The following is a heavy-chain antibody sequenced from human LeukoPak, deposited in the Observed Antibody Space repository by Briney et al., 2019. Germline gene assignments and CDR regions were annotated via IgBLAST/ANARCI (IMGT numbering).Heavy chain of an antibody. CDR2: IYYSGST. J-gene: IGHJ4*02. V-gene: IGHV4-39*01. Sequence: PSETLSLTCTVSGGSISSSSYYWGWIRQPPGKGLEWIGSIYYSGSTYYNPSLKSRVTISVDTSKNQFSLKLSSVTAADTAVYYCARGGEYSSGWYFDYWGQGTLVTVSS. CDR1: GGSISSSSYY. D-gene: IGHD6-19*01. CDR3: ARGGEYSSGWYFDY.